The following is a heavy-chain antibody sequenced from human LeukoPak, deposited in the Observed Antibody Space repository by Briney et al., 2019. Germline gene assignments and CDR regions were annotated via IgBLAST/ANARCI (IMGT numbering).Heavy chain of an antibody. Sequence: GGSLRLSCAASGFTFSHYGMTWVRQAPGKGLVWVSRINSDGSSTSYADSVKGRFTISRDNAKNTLYLQMNSLRAEDTAVYYCARARDIVGARLDYWGQGTLVTVSS. V-gene: IGHV3-74*01. CDR1: GFTFSHYG. CDR3: ARARDIVGARLDY. J-gene: IGHJ4*02. D-gene: IGHD1-26*01. CDR2: INSDGSST.